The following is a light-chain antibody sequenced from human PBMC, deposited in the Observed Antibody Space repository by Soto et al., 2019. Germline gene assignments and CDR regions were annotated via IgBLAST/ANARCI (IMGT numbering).Light chain of an antibody. Sequence: DIQLTQSPSFLSASLGDTVTITCRASQGISGYLAWYQQKPGKAPKLLIYAASTLQSGVPSRFSGSGAGTEFTLTISSLHPEDFATYYCQQLKSYPMTFGQGTRLEIK. CDR1: QGISGY. CDR3: QQLKSYPMT. J-gene: IGKJ5*01. CDR2: AAS. V-gene: IGKV1-9*01.